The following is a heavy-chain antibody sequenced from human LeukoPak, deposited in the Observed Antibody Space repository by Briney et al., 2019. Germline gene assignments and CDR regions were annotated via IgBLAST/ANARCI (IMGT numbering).Heavy chain of an antibody. CDR3: ATAHYRTGGITCLDY. D-gene: IGHD1-14*01. V-gene: IGHV1-24*01. CDR2: FDPEDGET. J-gene: IGHJ4*02. Sequence: GASVKVSCKVSGYTLTELSMHWVRQAPGKGLEWMGDFDPEDGETIYAQKFQGRVTMTEDTSTDTAYMELSSLRSEDTAVYYCATAHYRTGGITCLDYWGQGTLVTVSS. CDR1: GYTLTELS.